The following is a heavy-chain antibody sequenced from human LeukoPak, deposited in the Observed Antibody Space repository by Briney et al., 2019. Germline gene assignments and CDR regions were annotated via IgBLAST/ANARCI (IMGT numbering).Heavy chain of an antibody. V-gene: IGHV3-23*01. D-gene: IGHD2-2*01. J-gene: IGHJ5*02. CDR1: GFTFSSYA. CDR2: ISDSGGST. Sequence: PGASLRLSCAASGFTFSSYAMSWVRHAPGKGLEWVSAISDSGGSTYYADSVKGRFTISRDNSKNTLYLQMNSLRAEDTAVYYCANTREGYCSSTSCSRWFDPWGEGNLVTVSS. CDR3: ANTREGYCSSTSCSRWFDP.